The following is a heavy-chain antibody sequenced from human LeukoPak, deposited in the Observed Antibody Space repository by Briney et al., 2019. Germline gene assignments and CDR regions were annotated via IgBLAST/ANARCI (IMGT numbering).Heavy chain of an antibody. CDR2: INPSGGST. J-gene: IGHJ4*02. CDR3: ARDEDAYDSSGYYFGY. CDR1: GYTFTSYY. Sequence: ASVKVSCKASGYTFTSYYMHWVRQAPGQGLEWMGIINPSGGSTSYAQKFQGRVTMTRDTSTSTVYMELSSLRSEDTAVYYCARDEDAYDSSGYYFGYWGQGTLVTVSS. D-gene: IGHD3-22*01. V-gene: IGHV1-46*01.